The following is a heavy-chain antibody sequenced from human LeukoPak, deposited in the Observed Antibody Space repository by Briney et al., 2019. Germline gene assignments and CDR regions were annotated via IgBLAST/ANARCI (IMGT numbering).Heavy chain of an antibody. D-gene: IGHD3-16*01. V-gene: IGHV3-9*01. CDR3: ANLGGAFDT. CDR2: ITWNSGNK. J-gene: IGHJ3*02. CDR1: GFTFYEYA. Sequence: PGVSLRLSCAASGFTFYEYAMHWVRRAPGKGLEWVSYITWNSGNKVYADSVKGRFTISRDNAKNSLILQMNSLRVEDTALYYCANLGGAFDTWGQGTMATVS.